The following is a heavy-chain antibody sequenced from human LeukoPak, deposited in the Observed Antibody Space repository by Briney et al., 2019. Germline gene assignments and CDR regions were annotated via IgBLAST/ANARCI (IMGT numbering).Heavy chain of an antibody. J-gene: IGHJ4*02. Sequence: PGGSLRLSCAASGFTFSDYYMSWIRQAPGKGLEWISYISSSGSSIFYADSVKGRFTISRDNAKNSVFLQMNSLRAEDTAVYYCARDIWLGPSVDYWGQGTLVTVSS. CDR1: GFTFSDYY. CDR2: ISSSGSSI. D-gene: IGHD6-19*01. CDR3: ARDIWLGPSVDY. V-gene: IGHV3-11*01.